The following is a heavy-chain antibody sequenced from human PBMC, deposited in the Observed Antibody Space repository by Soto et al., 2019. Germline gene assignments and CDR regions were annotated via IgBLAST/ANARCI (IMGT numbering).Heavy chain of an antibody. CDR1: GGSISSGGYY. Sequence: TLSLTCTVSGGSISSGGYYWSWIRQPPGKGLEWIGYIYYSGSTYYNPSLKSRVTISVDTSKNQFSLKLSSVTAADTAVYYCARVLFSNLKLYYYYGMDVWGQGTTVTVSS. V-gene: IGHV4-30-4*01. CDR2: IYYSGST. D-gene: IGHD4-4*01. J-gene: IGHJ6*02. CDR3: ARVLFSNLKLYYYYGMDV.